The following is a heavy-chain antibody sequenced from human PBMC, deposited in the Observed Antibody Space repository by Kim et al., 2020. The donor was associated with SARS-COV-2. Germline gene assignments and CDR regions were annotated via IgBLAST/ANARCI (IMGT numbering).Heavy chain of an antibody. Sequence: SETLSLTCAVSGGPISSSNWWSWVRQPPGKGLEWIGEIYHSGYTNYNPSLKSRVTISVDKSKNQFSLKLSSVTAADTAVYYCAKDRGDYVWGSYRLYYFDYWGQGTLVTVSS. CDR1: GGPISSSNW. CDR3: AKDRGDYVWGSYRLYYFDY. CDR2: IYHSGYT. D-gene: IGHD3-16*02. J-gene: IGHJ4*02. V-gene: IGHV4-4*02.